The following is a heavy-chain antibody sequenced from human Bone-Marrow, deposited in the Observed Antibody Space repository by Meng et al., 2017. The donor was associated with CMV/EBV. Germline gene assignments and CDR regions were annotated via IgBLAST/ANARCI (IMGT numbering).Heavy chain of an antibody. Sequence: GESLKISCAASGFTFSSYAMHWVRQAPGKGLEWVAVISYDGSNKYYADSVKGRFTISRDNSKNTLYLQMNSLRAEDTAVYYCAGLVVSRYQLLYGFDWYFDLWGRGTLVTVSS. D-gene: IGHD2-2*02. CDR1: GFTFSSYA. V-gene: IGHV3-30-3*01. J-gene: IGHJ2*01. CDR2: ISYDGSNK. CDR3: AGLVVSRYQLLYGFDWYFDL.